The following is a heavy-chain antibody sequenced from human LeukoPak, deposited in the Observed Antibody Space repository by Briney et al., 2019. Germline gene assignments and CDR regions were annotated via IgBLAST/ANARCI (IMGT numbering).Heavy chain of an antibody. D-gene: IGHD2-15*01. CDR1: RFTFSSYG. V-gene: IGHV3-30*02. J-gene: IGHJ4*02. CDR2: IRYDGRNK. CDR3: ANSGLNRFEY. Sequence: GGPLRLSCAASRFTFSSYGMHWVRQAPGKGLEWVAFIRYDGRNKYYADSVKGRFTISRDNSQNTLYLQVNSLRADDTAVYYCANSGLNRFEYWGQGALVTVSS.